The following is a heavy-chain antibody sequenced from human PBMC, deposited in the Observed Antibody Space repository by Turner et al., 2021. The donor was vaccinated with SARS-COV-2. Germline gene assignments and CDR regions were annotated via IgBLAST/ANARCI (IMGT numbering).Heavy chain of an antibody. Sequence: EVQLVESGGGLVQPGGSLRLSCAASGLTVSSNYMSWVRQVPGKGLGWVSVFYSGGNTYYASSVKGRFNISRDNSKNTLYLQMNSLGAEDTAVYYWAGFGGYRGDNDSWGQGTLVTVSS. CDR1: GLTVSSNY. D-gene: IGHD3-10*01. CDR2: FYSGGNT. CDR3: AGFGGYRGDNDS. J-gene: IGHJ4*02. V-gene: IGHV3-66*01.